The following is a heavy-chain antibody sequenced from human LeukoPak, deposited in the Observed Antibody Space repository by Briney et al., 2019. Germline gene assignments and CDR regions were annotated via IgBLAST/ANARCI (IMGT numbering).Heavy chain of an antibody. D-gene: IGHD3-10*01. Sequence: PGGSLRLSCAASGFTFSSYGMHWVRRAPGKGLEWVSLISGSGDITNYADSVKGRFTISRDNSKNTLYLQLNSLRAEDTAVYSCAKGRYYGSGSYLNSLDYWGQGTLVTVSS. CDR3: AKGRYYGSGSYLNSLDY. V-gene: IGHV3-23*01. J-gene: IGHJ4*02. CDR1: GFTFSSYG. CDR2: ISGSGDIT.